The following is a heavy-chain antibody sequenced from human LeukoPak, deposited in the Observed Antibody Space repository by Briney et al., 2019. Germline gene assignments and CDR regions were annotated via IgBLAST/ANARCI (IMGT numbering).Heavy chain of an antibody. CDR1: GFTFSDYY. CDR3: AREHTSGTYYIDY. CDR2: ISNSGSTI. J-gene: IGHJ4*02. D-gene: IGHD1-26*01. V-gene: IGHV3-11*01. Sequence: GGSLRLSCAASGFTFSDYYTTWIRQAPGKGLEWVSYISNSGSTIYYADSVKGRFTISRDNGKNSLYPQMNSLRAEDTAVYYCAREHTSGTYYIDYWGQGTLVTVSS.